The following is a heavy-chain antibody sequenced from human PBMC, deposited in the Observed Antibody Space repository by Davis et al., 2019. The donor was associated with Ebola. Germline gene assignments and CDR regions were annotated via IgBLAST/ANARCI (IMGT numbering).Heavy chain of an antibody. V-gene: IGHV1-2*02. CDR1: GYTFTSYG. J-gene: IGHJ6*03. CDR2: INPDSGAT. CDR3: ARAPGDDILTLYYYSYMDV. Sequence: ASVKVSCKASGYTFTSYGINWVRQAPGQGLEWMGWINPDSGATHYAQKFQGRVTMTRDTSISAAYMELNSLRSDDTAVYYCARAPGDDILTLYYYSYMDVWGKGTTVTVSS. D-gene: IGHD3-9*01.